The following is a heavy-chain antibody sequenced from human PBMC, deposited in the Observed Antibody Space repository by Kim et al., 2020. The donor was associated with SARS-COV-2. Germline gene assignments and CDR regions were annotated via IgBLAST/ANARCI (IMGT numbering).Heavy chain of an antibody. CDR2: NYYSGNS. CDR1: GGSISSCSYY. D-gene: IGHD3-22*01. Sequence: SETLSLTCTVSGGSISSCSYYWGWIRQPPGMGLEWIGSNYYSGNSYSTPSLKSRVTISAYTPKNQFSLNMSSVTAADTAVYYCARHGHITLIVVVIIQGWCDPWGQGNRVTVSS. V-gene: IGHV4-39*01. CDR3: ARHGHITLIVVVIIQGWCDP. J-gene: IGHJ5*02.